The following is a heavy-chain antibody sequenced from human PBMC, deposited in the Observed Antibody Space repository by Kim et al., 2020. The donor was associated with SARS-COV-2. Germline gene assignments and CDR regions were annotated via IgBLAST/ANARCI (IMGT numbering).Heavy chain of an antibody. V-gene: IGHV1-24*01. D-gene: IGHD1-26*01. J-gene: IGHJ4*02. CDR3: ATVPPSGSSFDY. Sequence: NCAQKFQGRVTVTEETSADTAFMGLSSLRSEDTAVYYCATVPPSGSSFDYWGQGTLVTVSS.